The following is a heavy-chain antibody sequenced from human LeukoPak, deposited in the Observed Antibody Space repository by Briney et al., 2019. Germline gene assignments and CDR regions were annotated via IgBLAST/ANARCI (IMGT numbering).Heavy chain of an antibody. D-gene: IGHD6-13*01. CDR3: ARGPSSNWSGLDF. V-gene: IGHV3-48*04. J-gene: IGHJ4*02. CDR1: GFTFSSYS. CDR2: ISSSSSTI. Sequence: GGSLRLSCAASGFTFSSYSMNWVRQAPGKGLEWVSYISSSSSTIYYADSVKGRFTVSRDNAKNTLYLQVNNLRAEDTAVYYCARGPSSNWSGLDFWGQGTLLTVSS.